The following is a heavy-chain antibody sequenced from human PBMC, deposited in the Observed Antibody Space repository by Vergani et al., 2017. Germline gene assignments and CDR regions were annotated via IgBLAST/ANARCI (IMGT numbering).Heavy chain of an antibody. J-gene: IGHJ6*02. D-gene: IGHD1-20*01. CDR3: ARFLTGTTSYYYYGMDV. CDR2: IYHSGST. CDR1: GGSISSSNW. V-gene: IGHV4-4*02. Sequence: QVQLQESGPGLVKPSGTLSLTCAVSGGSISSSNWWCWVRQPPGKGLGWIVEIYHSGSTNYNPSLKSRVTISVDKSKNQFSLKLSSVTAADTAVYYCARFLTGTTSYYYYGMDVWGQGTTVTVSS.